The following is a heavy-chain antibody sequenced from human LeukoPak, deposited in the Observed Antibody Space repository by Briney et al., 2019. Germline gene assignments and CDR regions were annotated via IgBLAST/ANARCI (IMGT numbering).Heavy chain of an antibody. CDR2: IIPIFGTA. J-gene: IGHJ5*02. CDR3: ARDPTEYYYGSGSYQNWFNP. V-gene: IGHV1-69*06. CDR1: GGTFSSYA. D-gene: IGHD3-10*01. Sequence: SVKVSCKASGGTFSSYAISWVRQAPGQGLEWMGGIIPIFGTANYAQKFQGRVTITADTSTSTAYMELSSLRSEDTAVYYCARDPTEYYYGSGSYQNWFNPWGQGTLVTVSS.